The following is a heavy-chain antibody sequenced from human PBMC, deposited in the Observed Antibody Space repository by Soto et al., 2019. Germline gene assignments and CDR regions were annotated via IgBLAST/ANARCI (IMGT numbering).Heavy chain of an antibody. CDR2: IYYSGST. V-gene: IGHV4-59*08. CDR3: ARLLYYYGSGRGGYYYGMDV. Sequence: PSETLSLTCTVSGGSISSYYWSWIRQPPGKGLEWIGYIYYSGSTNYNPSLKSRVTISVDTSKNQFSLKLSSVTAADTAVYYYARLLYYYGSGRGGYYYGMDVWGQGTTVTVSS. CDR1: GGSISSYY. J-gene: IGHJ6*02. D-gene: IGHD3-10*01.